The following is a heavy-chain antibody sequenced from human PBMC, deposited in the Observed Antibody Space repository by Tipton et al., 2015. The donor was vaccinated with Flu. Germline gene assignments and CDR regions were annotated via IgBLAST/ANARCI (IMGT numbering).Heavy chain of an antibody. V-gene: IGHV4-59*12. CDR2: IYYSGST. CDR3: ARDSHPTVTEGMDV. J-gene: IGHJ6*02. D-gene: IGHD4-17*01. Sequence: TLSLTCTVSGGSISSYYWSWIRQPPGKGLEWIGYIYYSGSTNYNPSLKSRVTMSVDTSKNQFSLKLSSVTAADTAVYYCARDSHPTVTEGMDVWGQGTTVTVSS. CDR1: GGSISSYY.